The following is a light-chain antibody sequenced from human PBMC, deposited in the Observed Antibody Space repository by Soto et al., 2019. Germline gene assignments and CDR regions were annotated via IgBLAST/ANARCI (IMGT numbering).Light chain of an antibody. Sequence: DIVMTQTPLSSPVTLGQPASISCRSSQSLVYSDGNTYLSWLQQRPGQPPRLLIYKISNRFSGIPDRFSGSGSGTDFTLTISRLEPEDFAVYYCQQYGSSPPAFGQGTKVDIK. CDR2: KIS. CDR3: QQYGSSPPA. CDR1: QSLVYSDGNTY. J-gene: IGKJ1*01. V-gene: IGKV2-24*01.